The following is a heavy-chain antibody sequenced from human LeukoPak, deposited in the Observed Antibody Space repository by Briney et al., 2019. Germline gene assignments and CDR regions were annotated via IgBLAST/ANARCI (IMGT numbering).Heavy chain of an antibody. D-gene: IGHD3-10*01. Sequence: SVKVPCKASGGTFSSYAISWVRQAPGQGLEWMGGIIPIFGTANYAQKFQGRVTITMDESTSTAYMELSSLRSEDTAVYYCARDRGRSSGTLDAFDIWGQGTMVTVSS. CDR3: ARDRGRSSGTLDAFDI. J-gene: IGHJ3*02. CDR2: IIPIFGTA. V-gene: IGHV1-69*05. CDR1: GGTFSSYA.